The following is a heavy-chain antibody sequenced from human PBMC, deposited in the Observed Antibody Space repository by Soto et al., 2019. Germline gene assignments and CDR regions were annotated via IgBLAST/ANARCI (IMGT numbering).Heavy chain of an antibody. CDR3: ARDGDCTNGVCYPPYYYGMDV. J-gene: IGHJ6*02. CDR2: ISYDGSNK. D-gene: IGHD2-8*01. CDR1: GFTFSSYA. Sequence: GGSLRLSCAASGFTFSSYAMHWVRQAPGKGLEWVAVISYDGSNKYYADSVKGRFTISRDNSKNTLYLQMNSLRAGDTAVYYCARDGDCTNGVCYPPYYYGMDVWGQGTTVTVSS. V-gene: IGHV3-30-3*01.